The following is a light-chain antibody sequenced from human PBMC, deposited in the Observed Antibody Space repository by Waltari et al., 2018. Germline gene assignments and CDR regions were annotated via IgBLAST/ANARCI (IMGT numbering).Light chain of an antibody. CDR1: SSTIEDCS. CDR3: GAWDSSLDGYV. J-gene: IGLJ1*01. CDR2: DNN. V-gene: IGLV1-51*01. Sequence: QSVLMQPPSVSAAPGQWVTISCSGSSSTIEDCSVSWFQQVPGTAPKLFIYDNNKRPSGIPDRFSASKSGTSATLGITGLQIGDEADYYCGAWDSSLDGYVFGGGTKVTVL.